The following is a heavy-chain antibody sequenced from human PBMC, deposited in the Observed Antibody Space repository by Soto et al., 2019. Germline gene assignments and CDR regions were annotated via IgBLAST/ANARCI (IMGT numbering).Heavy chain of an antibody. Sequence: PGGSLRLSCAASGFTFSSYAMSWVRQAPGKGLEWVSAISGSGGSTYYADSVKGRFTISRDNSKNTLYLQMNSLRAEDTAVYYCAAQREGSGWYSYYYGMDVWGQGTTVTVSS. V-gene: IGHV3-23*01. J-gene: IGHJ6*02. CDR2: ISGSGGST. D-gene: IGHD6-19*01. CDR3: AAQREGSGWYSYYYGMDV. CDR1: GFTFSSYA.